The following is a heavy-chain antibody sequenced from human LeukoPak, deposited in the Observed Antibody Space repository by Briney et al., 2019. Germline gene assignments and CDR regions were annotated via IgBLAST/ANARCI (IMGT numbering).Heavy chain of an antibody. CDR1: GFTFSSYG. V-gene: IGHV3-30*18. Sequence: GRSLRLSCAASGFTFSSYGMHWVRQAPGKGLEWVAVISYDGSNKYYADSVKGRFTISRDNSKNTLYLQMNSLRAEDTAVYYCAKAPVAGTGQKAYYYYGMDVWGQGTTVTVSS. D-gene: IGHD6-19*01. J-gene: IGHJ6*02. CDR2: ISYDGSNK. CDR3: AKAPVAGTGQKAYYYYGMDV.